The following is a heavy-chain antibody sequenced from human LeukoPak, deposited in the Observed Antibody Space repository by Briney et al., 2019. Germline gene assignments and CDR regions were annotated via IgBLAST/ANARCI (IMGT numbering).Heavy chain of an antibody. D-gene: IGHD4-17*01. V-gene: IGHV3-9*01. CDR2: ISWNSGSI. Sequence: PGGSLGLSCAASGFTFDDYAMHWVRQAPGKGLEWVSGISWNSGSIGYADSVKGRFTISRDNAKNSLYLQMNSLRAEDTALYYCAKVRDTVTSPHLDYWGQGTLVTVSS. CDR1: GFTFDDYA. J-gene: IGHJ4*02. CDR3: AKVRDTVTSPHLDY.